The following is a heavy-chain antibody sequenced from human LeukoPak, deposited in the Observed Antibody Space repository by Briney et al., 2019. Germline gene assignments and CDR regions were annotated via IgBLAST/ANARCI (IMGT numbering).Heavy chain of an antibody. J-gene: IGHJ6*02. D-gene: IGHD3-3*01. Sequence: SETLSLTCTVSGGSISGYYWSWIRQPPGKGLEWIGYIYYTGTTNYNPSLKSRVTISVDTSKNQFSLKLSSVTAADTAVYYCAREAFYDFWSGYLGYYYYGMDVWGQGTTVTVSS. CDR1: GGSISGYY. CDR2: IYYTGTT. CDR3: AREAFYDFWSGYLGYYYYGMDV. V-gene: IGHV4-59*12.